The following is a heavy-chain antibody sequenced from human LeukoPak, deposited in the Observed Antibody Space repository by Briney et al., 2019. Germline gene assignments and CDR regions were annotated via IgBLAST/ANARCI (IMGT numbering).Heavy chain of an antibody. Sequence: SETLSLTCAVYGGSFSGYYWSWIRQPPGKGLDGIGEINHSGSTNYNPSLKSRVTISVDTSKNQFSLKLSSVTAADTAVYYCARGLMGATTGPYYFDYWGQGTLVTVSS. CDR2: INHSGST. V-gene: IGHV4-34*01. CDR3: ARGLMGATTGPYYFDY. D-gene: IGHD1-26*01. CDR1: GGSFSGYY. J-gene: IGHJ4*02.